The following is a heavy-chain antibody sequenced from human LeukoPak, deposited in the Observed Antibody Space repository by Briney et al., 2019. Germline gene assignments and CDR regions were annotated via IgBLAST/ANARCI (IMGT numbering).Heavy chain of an antibody. D-gene: IGHD6-13*01. Sequence: PSETLSLTCTVSGGSISSGSYCWSWIRQPAGKGLEWIGRIYTSGSTNYNPSLKSRVTMSVDTSKNQFSLKLSSVTAADTAVYYCARDVVAAAGTWDYWGQGTLVTVSS. CDR3: ARDVVAAAGTWDY. J-gene: IGHJ4*02. CDR2: IYTSGST. V-gene: IGHV4-61*02. CDR1: GGSISSGSYC.